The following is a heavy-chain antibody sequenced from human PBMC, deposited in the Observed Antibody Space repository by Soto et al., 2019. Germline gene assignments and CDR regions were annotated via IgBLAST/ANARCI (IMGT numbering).Heavy chain of an antibody. Sequence: QVQLVQSGAEVKKPGSSVNVSCKTSGGDFKNYGLSWVRQAPGQGLEWMGGIVPVFGLVKYGQIFQRRLTITADEGTSTAYMELSGLKPEDTAVYYCAREIAATGFHFWGQGTLVIVSS. CDR3: AREIAATGFHF. CDR1: GGDFKNYG. D-gene: IGHD6-25*01. V-gene: IGHV1-69*12. J-gene: IGHJ4*02. CDR2: IVPVFGLV.